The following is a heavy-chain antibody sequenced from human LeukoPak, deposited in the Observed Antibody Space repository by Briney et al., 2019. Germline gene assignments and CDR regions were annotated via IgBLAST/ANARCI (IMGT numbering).Heavy chain of an antibody. Sequence: EPGGSLRLSCAASGFTVISNYMTWVRQAPGKGLEWVSVVYSGGSTYYADSVKGRFTMSRDSSKNTLYLQMNSLRVEDTAVYYCSRDVGTAGTDWYFDLWGRGTLVTVSS. V-gene: IGHV3-66*01. CDR2: VYSGGST. CDR3: SRDVGTAGTDWYFDL. J-gene: IGHJ2*01. D-gene: IGHD6-19*01. CDR1: GFTVISNY.